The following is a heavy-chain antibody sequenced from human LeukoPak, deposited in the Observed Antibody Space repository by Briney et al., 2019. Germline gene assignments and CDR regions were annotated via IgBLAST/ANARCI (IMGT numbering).Heavy chain of an antibody. CDR2: ISAYNGNT. CDR1: GYTFASYG. J-gene: IGHJ5*02. CDR3: ARDRTTYCGGNCYSELFHP. V-gene: IGHV1-18*01. Sequence: ASVKLSCKASGYTFASYGISWVRQAAGHGLEWMGWISAYNGNTNYAQKLQGRVTMTTDTSTSTAYMELRSLTSDDTAVYCCARDRTTYCGGNCYSELFHPWRQRPLVTVSS. D-gene: IGHD2-21*02.